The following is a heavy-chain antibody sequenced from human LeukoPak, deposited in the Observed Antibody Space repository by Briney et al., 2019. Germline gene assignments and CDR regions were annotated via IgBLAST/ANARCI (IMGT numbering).Heavy chain of an antibody. D-gene: IGHD5-12*01. V-gene: IGHV3-48*01. CDR3: ARAAGGVSGYDLYYFDY. CDR2: ISSTSTTI. J-gene: IGHJ4*02. CDR1: GFTFSIYS. Sequence: GGSLRLSCAASGFTFSIYSMNWVRQAPGKGLEWLSYISSTSTTIYEADSVKGRFTISRDNAKNSLYLQMNSLRAEDTAVYYCARAAGGVSGYDLYYFDYWGQGALVTVSS.